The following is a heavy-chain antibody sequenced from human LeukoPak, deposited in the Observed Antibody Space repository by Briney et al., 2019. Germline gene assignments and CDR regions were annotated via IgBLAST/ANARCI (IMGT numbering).Heavy chain of an antibody. J-gene: IGHJ4*02. D-gene: IGHD3-10*01. CDR1: GFTFNSYA. V-gene: IGHV3-30*09. CDR2: ISYDGSNK. Sequence: GGSLRLSCAASGFTFNSYAMHWVRQAPGKGLEWVAVISYDGSNKYYADSVKGRFAISRDNSKNTLYLQMNSLRAEDTAVYYCARDPNDRRGVITGGDYWGQGTLVTVSP. CDR3: ARDPNDRRGVITGGDY.